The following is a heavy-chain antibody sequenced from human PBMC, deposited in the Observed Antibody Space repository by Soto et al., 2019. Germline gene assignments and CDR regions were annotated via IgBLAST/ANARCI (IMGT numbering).Heavy chain of an antibody. J-gene: IGHJ6*02. CDR3: ARGGLLGGFGWHYYYGMDV. CDR2: INHSGST. D-gene: IGHD5-12*01. Sequence: SETLSLTCAVYGGSFSGCYWSWIRQPPGKGLEWIGEINHSGSTNYNPSLKSRVTISVDTSKNQFSLKLSSVTAADTAVYYCARGGLLGGFGWHYYYGMDVWGQGTTVTVSS. CDR1: GGSFSGCY. V-gene: IGHV4-34*01.